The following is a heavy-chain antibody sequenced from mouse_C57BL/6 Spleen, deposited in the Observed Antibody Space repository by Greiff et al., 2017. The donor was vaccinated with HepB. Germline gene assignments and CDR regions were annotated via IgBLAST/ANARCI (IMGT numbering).Heavy chain of an antibody. V-gene: IGHV1-55*01. J-gene: IGHJ2*01. CDR1: GYTFTSYW. CDR3: ARGGRLLRYYFDY. D-gene: IGHD1-1*01. Sequence: VQLQQPGAELVKPGASVKMSCKASGYTFTSYWITWVKQRPGQGLEWIGDIYPGSGSTNYNEKFKSKATLTVDTSSSTAYMQLSSLTSEDAAVYYCARGGRLLRYYFDYWGQGTTRTVSS. CDR2: IYPGSGST.